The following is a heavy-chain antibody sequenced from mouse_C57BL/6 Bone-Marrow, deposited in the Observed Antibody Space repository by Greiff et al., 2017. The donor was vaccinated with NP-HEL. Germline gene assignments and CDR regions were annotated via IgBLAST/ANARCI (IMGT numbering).Heavy chain of an antibody. CDR1: EYEFPSHD. Sequence: DVMLVESGGGLVQPGESLKLSCESNEYEFPSHDMSWVRKTPEKRLELVAAINSDGGSTYYPDTMERRFIISRDNTKKTLYLQMSSLRSEDTALYYCARVYYGNYWYFDVWGTGTTVTVSS. CDR2: INSDGGST. CDR3: ARVYYGNYWYFDV. J-gene: IGHJ1*03. D-gene: IGHD2-1*01. V-gene: IGHV5-2*01.